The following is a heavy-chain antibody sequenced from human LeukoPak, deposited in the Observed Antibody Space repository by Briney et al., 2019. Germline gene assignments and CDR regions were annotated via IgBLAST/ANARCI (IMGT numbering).Heavy chain of an antibody. CDR1: GDSISSGFYY. D-gene: IGHD3-10*02. Sequence: SETLSLTCTVSGDSISSGFYYWGWIRQPPGKGLEWIGSIYYSGSTYYNPSLKSRVSISVDTSKNQFSLKLSSVTAADTAVYYCAREMFVLSNWFDPWGQGTLVTVSS. CDR2: IYYSGST. CDR3: AREMFVLSNWFDP. V-gene: IGHV4-39*02. J-gene: IGHJ5*02.